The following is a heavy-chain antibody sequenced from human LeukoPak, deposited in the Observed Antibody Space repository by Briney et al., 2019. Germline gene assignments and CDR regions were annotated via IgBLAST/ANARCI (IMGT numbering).Heavy chain of an antibody. Sequence: GGSLRLSCAASGFTFSNAWMSWVRQAPGKGLEWVGRIKSKTDGGTTDYAAPVKGRFTISRDDSKTTLYLQMNSLKTEDTAVYYCTTSMVRGVRASTWGQGTLVTASS. V-gene: IGHV3-15*01. CDR3: TTSMVRGVRAST. D-gene: IGHD3-10*01. J-gene: IGHJ4*02. CDR1: GFTFSNAW. CDR2: IKSKTDGGTT.